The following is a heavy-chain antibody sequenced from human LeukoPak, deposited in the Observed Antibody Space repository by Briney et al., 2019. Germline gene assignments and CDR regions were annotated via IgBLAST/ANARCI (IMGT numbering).Heavy chain of an antibody. V-gene: IGHV3-73*01. CDR3: TGDNFDSSVKFDY. CDR1: GFTFSGSA. CDR2: IRSKANNYAT. D-gene: IGHD3-22*01. Sequence: GGSLRLSCVVSGFTFSGSAVHWVRQASGKGLEWVGRIRSKANNYATAYAASVRGRFTISRDDSKNTAYLQMNSLKTEDTAVYYCTGDNFDSSVKFDYWGQGTLVTVSS. J-gene: IGHJ4*02.